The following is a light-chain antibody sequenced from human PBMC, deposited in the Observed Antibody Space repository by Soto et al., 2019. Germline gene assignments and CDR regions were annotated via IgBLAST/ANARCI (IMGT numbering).Light chain of an antibody. CDR2: RAS. CDR1: QTISSW. CDR3: QHYDSYSGT. J-gene: IGKJ3*01. V-gene: IGKV1-5*03. Sequence: DIPMTQSPSTLSASVGDRVTITCRASQTISSWLAWYQQKPGKAPKLLIYRASSLESGVPSRFSGSGSGAEFTLTISSLQPDDFATYYCQHYDSYSGTFGPGTEVDI.